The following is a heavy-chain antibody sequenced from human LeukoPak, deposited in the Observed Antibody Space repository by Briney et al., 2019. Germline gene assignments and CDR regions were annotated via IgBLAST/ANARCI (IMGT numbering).Heavy chain of an antibody. D-gene: IGHD3-10*01. J-gene: IGHJ3*02. CDR1: GGSISSYY. V-gene: IGHV4-59*01. CDR3: ARVMVRGGAFDI. Sequence: SETLSLTCTVSGGSISSYYWSWIRQPPGKGLEWIGYIYYSGSTNYNPSLKSRVTISVDTSENQFSLKLSSVTAADTAVYYCARVMVRGGAFDIWGQGTMVTVSS. CDR2: IYYSGST.